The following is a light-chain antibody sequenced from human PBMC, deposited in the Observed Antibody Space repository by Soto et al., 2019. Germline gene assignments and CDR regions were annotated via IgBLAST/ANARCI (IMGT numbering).Light chain of an antibody. CDR2: EVT. CDR3: ISHSGSNDLL. J-gene: IGLJ2*01. V-gene: IGLV2-8*01. CDR1: SSDVGGYNY. Sequence: QSALTQPPSASGSPGQSVTISCTGTSSDVGGYNYVSWYQHHAGKAPKLMIHEVTKRPSGVPDRFSGSKSGNTASLTVSGLQAEDEADYYCISHSGSNDLLFGGGTKLTVL.